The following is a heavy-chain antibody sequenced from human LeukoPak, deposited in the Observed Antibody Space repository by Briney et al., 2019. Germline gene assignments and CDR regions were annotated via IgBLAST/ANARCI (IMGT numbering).Heavy chain of an antibody. CDR3: ARGQSYGWFDP. CDR1: GFTFSTYS. J-gene: IGHJ5*02. V-gene: IGHV3-21*01. CDR2: ISGSSSYI. Sequence: GGSLRFSCAASGFTFSTYSMNWVRQAPGKGLEWVSSISGSSSYIYYADSVKGRFTISRDSAQNSLYLQMNSLRAEDTAVYYCARGQSYGWFDPWGQGTLVTVSS. D-gene: IGHD5-18*01.